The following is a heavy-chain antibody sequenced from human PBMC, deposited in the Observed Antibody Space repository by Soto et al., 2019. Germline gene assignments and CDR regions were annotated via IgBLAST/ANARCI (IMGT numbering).Heavy chain of an antibody. CDR2: IYYSGST. CDR1: GGSISSYY. CDR3: ARGGYCSGGSCYSPPNYYYYMDV. Sequence: SETLSLTCTVSGGSISSYYWSWIRQPPGKGLEWIGYIYYSGSTNYNPSLKSRVTISVDTSKNQFSLKLSSVTAADTAVYYCARGGYCSGGSCYSPPNYYYYMDVWGKGTTVTVSS. V-gene: IGHV4-59*01. D-gene: IGHD2-15*01. J-gene: IGHJ6*03.